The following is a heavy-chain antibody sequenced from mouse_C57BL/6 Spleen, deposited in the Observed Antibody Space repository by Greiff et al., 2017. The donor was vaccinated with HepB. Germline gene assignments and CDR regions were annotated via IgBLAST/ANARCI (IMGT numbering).Heavy chain of an antibody. Sequence: VQLQQPGAELVKPGASVKLSCKASGYTFTSYWMHWVKQRPGRGLEWIGRIDPNSGGTKYNEKFKSKATLTVDKPSSTTYMQLSSLTSEDSAVYYCARSEGIFITTVVAPFDYWGQGTTLTVSS. CDR3: ARSEGIFITTVVAPFDY. V-gene: IGHV1-72*01. D-gene: IGHD1-1*01. J-gene: IGHJ2*01. CDR2: IDPNSGGT. CDR1: GYTFTSYW.